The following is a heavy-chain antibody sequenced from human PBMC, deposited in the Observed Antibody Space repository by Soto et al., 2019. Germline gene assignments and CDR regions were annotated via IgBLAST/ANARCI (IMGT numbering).Heavy chain of an antibody. J-gene: IGHJ6*02. CDR3: ARDIRGYYYGMDV. CDR2: INPSGGST. Sequence: GASVKVSCKASGYTFTSYYMHCVRQAPGQGLEWMGIINPSGGSTSYAQMFQGRVTMTRDTSTSTVYMELSSLRSEDTAVYYCARDIRGYYYGMDVWGQGTTVTVSS. V-gene: IGHV1-46*01. CDR1: GYTFTSYY. D-gene: IGHD3-10*01.